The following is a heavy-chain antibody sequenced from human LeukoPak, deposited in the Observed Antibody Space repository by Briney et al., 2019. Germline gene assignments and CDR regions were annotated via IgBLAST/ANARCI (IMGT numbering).Heavy chain of an antibody. D-gene: IGHD2-15*01. CDR3: ARESDRYCSGGSCYGRAFDI. Sequence: PGGSLRLSCAASGLTFSSYWMHWVRQAPRKGLVWVSRINSDGSSTSYADSVKGRFTISRDNAKNTLYLQMNSLRAEDTAVYYCARESDRYCSGGSCYGRAFDIWGQGTMVTVSS. J-gene: IGHJ3*02. CDR1: GLTFSSYW. CDR2: INSDGSST. V-gene: IGHV3-74*01.